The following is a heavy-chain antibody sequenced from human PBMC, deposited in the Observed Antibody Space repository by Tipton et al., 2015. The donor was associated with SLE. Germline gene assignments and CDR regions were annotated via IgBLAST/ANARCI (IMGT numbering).Heavy chain of an antibody. CDR2: ISGSGKTI. J-gene: IGHJ4*02. V-gene: IGHV3-11*04. D-gene: IGHD1-26*01. CDR3: ARVLGSYYAFDY. Sequence: SLRLSCAASGFTFSDYYMTWIRQAPGEGLEWVSYISGSGKTIYYADSVRGRFTISRDDAKNSLYLQMNSLRAEDTAVYYCARVLGSYYAFDYWGQGTLVTVSS. CDR1: GFTFSDYY.